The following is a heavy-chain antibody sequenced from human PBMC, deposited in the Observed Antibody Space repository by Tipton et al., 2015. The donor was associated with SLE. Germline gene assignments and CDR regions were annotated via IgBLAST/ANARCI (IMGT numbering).Heavy chain of an antibody. CDR1: GFTFSSYE. CDR3: AREGRVEGYFDY. CDR2: ISSSGSTI. V-gene: IGHV3-48*03. Sequence: GSLRLSCAASGFTFSSYEMNWVRQAPGKGLEGVSYISSSGSTIYYADSVKVRFTISRDNAKNSLYLQMNSLRAEDTAVYYCAREGRVEGYFDYWGPGTMVTVSS. J-gene: IGHJ4*02.